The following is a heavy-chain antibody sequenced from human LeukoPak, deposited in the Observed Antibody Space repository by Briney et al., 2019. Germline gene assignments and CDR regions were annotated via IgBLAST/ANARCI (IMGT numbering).Heavy chain of an antibody. CDR1: GYTFTGYY. CDR3: AAGYCSSTSCYKRGGWFDP. CDR2: INPNSGGT. Sequence: ASVKVSCKASGYTFTGYYMHWVRQAPGQGLEWMGWINPNSGGTNYAQKFQGRVTMTRDTSISTAYMELSRLRSDDTAVYYCAAGYCSSTSCYKRGGWFDPWGQGTLVTVSS. D-gene: IGHD2-2*02. J-gene: IGHJ5*02. V-gene: IGHV1-2*02.